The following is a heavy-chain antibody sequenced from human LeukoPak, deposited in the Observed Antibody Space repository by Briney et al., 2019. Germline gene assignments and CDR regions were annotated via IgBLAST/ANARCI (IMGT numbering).Heavy chain of an antibody. CDR2: IYPGDSDT. CDR3: ARSVHCGGSCYDY. CDR1: GYIFTSYW. V-gene: IGHV5-51*01. J-gene: IGHJ4*02. D-gene: IGHD2-15*01. Sequence: GESLKSSCKGSGYIFTSYWIGWVRQLPGKGLEWMGIIYPGDSDTRYSPSFQGQVTISADKSISTAYLQWSSLKASDTATYYCARSVHCGGSCYDYWGQGTLVTVSS.